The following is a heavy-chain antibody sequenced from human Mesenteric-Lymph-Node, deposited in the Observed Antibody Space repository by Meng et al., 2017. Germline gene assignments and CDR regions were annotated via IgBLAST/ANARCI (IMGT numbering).Heavy chain of an antibody. CDR2: ISSSGSTI. V-gene: IGHV3-11*01. J-gene: IGHJ5*02. D-gene: IGHD3-10*01. Sequence: GGSLRLSCAASGFTFSDYYMSWIRQAPGKGLEWVSYISSSGSTIYYAESVKGRFTISRDNAKNSLYLQMNSLRAEDTAVYYCARDYGSGENWFDPWGQGTLVTVSS. CDR1: GFTFSDYY. CDR3: ARDYGSGENWFDP.